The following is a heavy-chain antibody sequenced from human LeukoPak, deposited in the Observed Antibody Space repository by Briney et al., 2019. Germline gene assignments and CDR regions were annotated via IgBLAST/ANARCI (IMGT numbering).Heavy chain of an antibody. J-gene: IGHJ4*02. D-gene: IGHD3-3*01. CDR2: IRYDDGNTK. Sequence: PGRSLRLSCAASGFTFSNYGMHWVRQAPGKGLEWVATIRYDDGNTKNYADSVKGRFTISRDNSQNTLYLQMNDLRAEDTAVYYCAKSPYYDLWPFDYWGQGTLVTVSS. CDR3: AKSPYYDLWPFDY. CDR1: GFTFSNYG. V-gene: IGHV3-33*06.